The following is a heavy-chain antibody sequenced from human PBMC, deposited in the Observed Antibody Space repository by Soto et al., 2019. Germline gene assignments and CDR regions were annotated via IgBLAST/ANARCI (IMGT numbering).Heavy chain of an antibody. V-gene: IGHV4-31*03. J-gene: IGHJ4*02. CDR1: GGSISSGGYY. CDR3: ARESHSGRFDY. CDR2: IYYSGST. Sequence: SETLSLTCTVSGGSISSGGYYWSWIRQHPGKGLEWTGYIYYSGSTYYNPSLKSRVTISVDTSKNQFSLKLSSVTAADTAVYYCARESHSGRFDYWGQGTLVTVSS. D-gene: IGHD1-26*01.